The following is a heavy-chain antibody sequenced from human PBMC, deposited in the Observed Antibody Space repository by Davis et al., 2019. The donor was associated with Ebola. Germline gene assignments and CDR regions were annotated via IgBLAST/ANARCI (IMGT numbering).Heavy chain of an antibody. J-gene: IGHJ4*02. Sequence: GESLKISCAASGFTFSDYYMSWIRQAPGKGLEWVSYISSSGSTIYYADSVKGRFTISRDNAKNSLYLQMNSLRAEDTAVYYCARDLGTIFGVVIITSWGFDYWGQGTLVTVSS. D-gene: IGHD3-3*01. CDR3: ARDLGTIFGVVIITSWGFDY. V-gene: IGHV3-11*04. CDR1: GFTFSDYY. CDR2: ISSSGSTI.